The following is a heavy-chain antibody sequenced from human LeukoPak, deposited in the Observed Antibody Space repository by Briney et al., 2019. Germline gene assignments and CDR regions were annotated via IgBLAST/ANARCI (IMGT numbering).Heavy chain of an antibody. Sequence: ASVKVSCKASGYTFTSYAMNWVRQAPGQGLEWMGWISAYNANTNYAQKLQGRVTMTTDTSTSTAYMELRSLRSDDTAVYYCARHYDILTGYYDWFDPWGQGTLVTVSS. CDR3: ARHYDILTGYYDWFDP. V-gene: IGHV1-18*01. CDR1: GYTFTSYA. J-gene: IGHJ5*02. D-gene: IGHD3-9*01. CDR2: ISAYNANT.